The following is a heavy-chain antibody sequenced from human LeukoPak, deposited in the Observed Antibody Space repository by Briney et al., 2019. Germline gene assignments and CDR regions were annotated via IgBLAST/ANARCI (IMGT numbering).Heavy chain of an antibody. CDR2: ISYDGTNK. CDR3: AREGRSVGYSYGYDY. J-gene: IGHJ4*02. Sequence: PGGSLRLSCAASGFTFSSYAMHWVRQAPGKGLEWVTIISYDGTNKYYADSVKGRFTISRDNSKNTLYLQMNSLRAEDTAVYYCAREGRSVGYSYGYDYWGQGTLVTVSS. CDR1: GFTFSSYA. D-gene: IGHD5-18*01. V-gene: IGHV3-30*14.